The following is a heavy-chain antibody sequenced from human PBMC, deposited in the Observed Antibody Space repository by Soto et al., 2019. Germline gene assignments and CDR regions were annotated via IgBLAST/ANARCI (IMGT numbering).Heavy chain of an antibody. V-gene: IGHV4-39*07. Sequence: SETLSLTCTVSGGSISSSSYYWGWLRQPPGQGLEWTGDINHSGSTNYNPSLKSRVTISVDTSKNQFSLKLSSVTAADTAVYYCARVRHYYDSSQGRGDYGMDVWGQGTTVTVSS. J-gene: IGHJ6*02. D-gene: IGHD3-22*01. CDR1: GGSISSSSYY. CDR2: INHSGST. CDR3: ARVRHYYDSSQGRGDYGMDV.